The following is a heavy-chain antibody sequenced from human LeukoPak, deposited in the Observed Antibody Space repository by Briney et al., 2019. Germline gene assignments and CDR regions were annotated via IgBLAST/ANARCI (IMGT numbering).Heavy chain of an antibody. V-gene: IGHV1-2*02. CDR2: IDPNSGGT. Sequence: ASVKVSCXASGYTFTGYYMHWVRQAPGQGLEWMGWIDPNSGGTNYAQKFQGRVTMTRDTSISTAYMELSRLRSDDTAVYYCARGGDDFDLEGDWGQGTLVTVSS. J-gene: IGHJ4*02. CDR1: GYTFTGYY. CDR3: ARGGDDFDLEGD. D-gene: IGHD3-3*01.